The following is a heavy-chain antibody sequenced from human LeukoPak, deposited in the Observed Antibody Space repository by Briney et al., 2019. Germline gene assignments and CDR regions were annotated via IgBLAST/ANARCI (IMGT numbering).Heavy chain of an antibody. V-gene: IGHV4-59*08. CDR1: GGSISSYY. CDR2: IYYSGST. D-gene: IGHD6-13*01. CDR3: ARGGSSWKTPFDY. Sequence: PSETLSLTCTVSGGSISSYYWSWIRQPPGKGLEWIGYIYYSGSTYYNPSLKSRVTISVDTSKNQFSLKLSSVTAADTAVYYCARGGSSWKTPFDYWGQGTLVTVSS. J-gene: IGHJ4*02.